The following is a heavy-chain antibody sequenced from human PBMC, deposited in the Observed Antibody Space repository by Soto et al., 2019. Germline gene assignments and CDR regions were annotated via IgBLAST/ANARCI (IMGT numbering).Heavy chain of an antibody. CDR1: GFKFSNYA. CDR2: ISGTGGGT. J-gene: IGHJ4*02. CDR3: AKERRAGGNCAFYFDF. V-gene: IGHV3-23*01. Sequence: PRLSCAASGFKFSNYAMRWVRQAPAKGREWVSLISGTGGGTYYADSVKGRFTISRYNSHNTLYLQVHSLTAEDTAVYYCAKERRAGGNCAFYFDFCGQRAQVTFAS. D-gene: IGHD3-16*01.